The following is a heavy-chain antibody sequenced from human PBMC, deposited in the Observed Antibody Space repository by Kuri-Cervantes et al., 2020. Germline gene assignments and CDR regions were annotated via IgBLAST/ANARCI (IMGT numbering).Heavy chain of an antibody. D-gene: IGHD3-22*01. V-gene: IGHV4-30-4*08. CDR3: ARASITMIEGYYFDY. CDR1: GGSISSGGYY. CDR2: IYYSGST. J-gene: IGHJ4*02. Sequence: SETLSLTCTVSGGSISSGGYYWSWIRQSPGRGLEWIGYIYYSGSTYYSPSLKSRVTISVDTSKNQFSLKLSSVTAADTAVYYCARASITMIEGYYFDYWGQGTLVTVSS.